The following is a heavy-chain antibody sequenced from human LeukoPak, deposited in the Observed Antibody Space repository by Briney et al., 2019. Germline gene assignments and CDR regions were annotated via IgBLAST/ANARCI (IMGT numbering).Heavy chain of an antibody. CDR2: ISWKSGSL. J-gene: IGHJ6*02. V-gene: IGHV3-9*01. CDR1: GFTFDDYA. CDR3: AKDFNPYRALVMDV. D-gene: IGHD4-11*01. Sequence: GRSLRLSCAASGFTFDDYAMHWVRQAPGKGLEWVSGISWKSGSLGYADSVKGRFTISRDSAKNSLYLQMNSLRAEDTALYYCAKDFNPYRALVMDVWGQGTTVTVSS.